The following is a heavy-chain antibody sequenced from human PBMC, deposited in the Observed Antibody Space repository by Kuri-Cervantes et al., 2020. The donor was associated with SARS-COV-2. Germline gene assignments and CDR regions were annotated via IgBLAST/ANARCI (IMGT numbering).Heavy chain of an antibody. Sequence: ASVKVSCKASGYAFTSYYMHWVRQAPGQGLEWMGIINPSGGSTSYAQKFQGRVTMTRDTSTSTVYMELSSLRSEDTAVYYCARERTTVTTWGLLNDLYYYYYYMDVRGKGTTVTVSS. CDR1: GYAFTSYY. J-gene: IGHJ6*03. CDR3: ARERTTVTTWGLLNDLYYYYYYMDV. CDR2: INPSGGST. D-gene: IGHD4-11*01. V-gene: IGHV1-46*01.